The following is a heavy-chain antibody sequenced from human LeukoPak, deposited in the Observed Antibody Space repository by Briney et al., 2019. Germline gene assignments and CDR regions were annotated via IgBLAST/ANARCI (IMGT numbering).Heavy chain of an antibody. V-gene: IGHV3-30*02. Sequence: PGGSLRLSCAASGFIFSRYGMHWVRQAPGKGLEWVAFIRYDGSNQYYADSVKGRFTISRDNSKNTLYLQMNSLRAEDTAVYYCAKVTRSSSWSPDGFDIWGQGTMVTVSS. CDR2: IRYDGSNQ. CDR1: GFIFSRYG. D-gene: IGHD6-13*01. J-gene: IGHJ3*02. CDR3: AKVTRSSSWSPDGFDI.